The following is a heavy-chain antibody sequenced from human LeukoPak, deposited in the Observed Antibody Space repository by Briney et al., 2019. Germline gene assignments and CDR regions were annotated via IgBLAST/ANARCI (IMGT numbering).Heavy chain of an antibody. V-gene: IGHV5-51*01. CDR1: GYSFTSYW. CDR3: ARRPGVAYCGGDCYSKIRYYYYYMDV. Sequence: GESLKISCKGSGYSFTSYWIGWVRQMPGKGLEWMGIIYPGDSDTRYSPSFQGQVTISADKSISTAYLQWSSLKASDTAMYYCARRPGVAYCGGDCYSKIRYYYYYMDVWGKGTTVTISS. D-gene: IGHD2-21*02. CDR2: IYPGDSDT. J-gene: IGHJ6*03.